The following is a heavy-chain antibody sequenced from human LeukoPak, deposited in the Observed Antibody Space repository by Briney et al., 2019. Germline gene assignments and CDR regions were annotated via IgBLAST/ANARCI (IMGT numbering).Heavy chain of an antibody. D-gene: IGHD2-21*02. CDR2: IYSGGNT. J-gene: IGHJ6*03. CDR3: ARDSGDGDYTPDMDV. CDR1: GFTASSNY. V-gene: IGHV3-53*01. Sequence: PGGSLRLSCAASGFTASSNYMNWVRQAPGKGLEWVSVIYSGGNTYYAESVKGRFTISRDNSKNTLHLQMNSLRVEDTAVYYCARDSGDGDYTPDMDVWGKGTTVTVSS.